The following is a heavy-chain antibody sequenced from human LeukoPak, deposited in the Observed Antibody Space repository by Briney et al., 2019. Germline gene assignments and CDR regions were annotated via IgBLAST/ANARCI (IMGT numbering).Heavy chain of an antibody. CDR3: ARERRGGSGTYYNPYPIDY. V-gene: IGHV3-21*01. D-gene: IGHD3-10*01. J-gene: IGHJ4*02. Sequence: GGSLRLSCAASGFNFSSYSMNWVRQAPGKGLEWVSSISSSTSYIYYADSVKGRFTISRDNAKNSLYLQMNSLRAEDTAVYYCARERRGGSGTYYNPYPIDYWGQGTLVTVST. CDR2: ISSSTSYI. CDR1: GFNFSSYS.